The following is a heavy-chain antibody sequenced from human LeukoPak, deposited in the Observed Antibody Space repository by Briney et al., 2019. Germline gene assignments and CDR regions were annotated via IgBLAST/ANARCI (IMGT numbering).Heavy chain of an antibody. CDR3: ARLPAALNWFDP. D-gene: IGHD2-2*01. CDR1: GGSISSSSYY. J-gene: IGHJ5*02. V-gene: IGHV4-39*07. CDR2: VHYSGST. Sequence: PSETLSLTFTVSGGSISSSSYYWGWIRQPPGKGLEWIGTVHYSGSTYYNPSLNSRVTISVDKSKNQFSLKLSSVTAADTAVYYCARLPAALNWFDPWGQGTLVTVSS.